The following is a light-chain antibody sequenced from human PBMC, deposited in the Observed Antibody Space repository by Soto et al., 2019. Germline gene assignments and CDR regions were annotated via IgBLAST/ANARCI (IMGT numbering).Light chain of an antibody. J-gene: IGKJ4*01. V-gene: IGKV3-20*01. Sequence: EIVLTQSPGTLSLSPGERATLSCRASQSVSSSYLAWYQQKPGQAPRLLIYDASSRATGIPERFSGSGSGTDFTLTISSLEAEDFAVYYCQQYGSVPLTFGGGTKVEIK. CDR1: QSVSSSY. CDR3: QQYGSVPLT. CDR2: DAS.